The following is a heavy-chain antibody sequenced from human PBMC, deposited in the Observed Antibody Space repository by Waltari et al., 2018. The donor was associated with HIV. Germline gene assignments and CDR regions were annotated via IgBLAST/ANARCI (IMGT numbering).Heavy chain of an antibody. Sequence: EVQLVESGGGLVQPGGSLRLSCAASGFRLSSYEMNWVRQAPGKGLEWISYISNSGSPIYYADSVRGRFTISRDSDKNSLFLQMNSLRVEDTAVYYCARGWCDSWGQGTMVTVSS. CDR3: ARGWCDS. V-gene: IGHV3-48*03. CDR2: ISNSGSPI. CDR1: GFRLSSYE. J-gene: IGHJ4*02. D-gene: IGHD2-21*01.